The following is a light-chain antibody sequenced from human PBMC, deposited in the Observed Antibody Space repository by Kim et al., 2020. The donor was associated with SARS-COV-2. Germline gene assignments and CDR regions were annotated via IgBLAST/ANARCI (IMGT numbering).Light chain of an antibody. CDR1: SSTIGAGYD. V-gene: IGLV1-40*01. CDR2: GNS. CDR3: QSYDSSLSGYYV. Sequence: VTDSCTGSSSTIGAGYDVHWYQQLPGTAPKLLIYGNSNRPSGVPDRFSGSKSGPSASLAITGLQAEDEADYYCQSYDSSLSGYYVFGTGTKVTVL. J-gene: IGLJ1*01.